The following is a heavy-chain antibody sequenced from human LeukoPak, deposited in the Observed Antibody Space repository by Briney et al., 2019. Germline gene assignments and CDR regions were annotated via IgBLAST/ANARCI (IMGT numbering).Heavy chain of an antibody. J-gene: IGHJ6*02. CDR2: ISRSSSYI. V-gene: IGHV3-21*01. Sequence: PGGSLRLSCAASGFTFSSYSMNWVRQAPGKGLEWVSSISRSSSYIFYADSVKGRFTISRDNAKNSLYLHMNSLRADDTAVYYCARDTFCGGDCYAYYGMDVWGQGTTVTV. CDR3: ARDTFCGGDCYAYYGMDV. CDR1: GFTFSSYS. D-gene: IGHD2-21*02.